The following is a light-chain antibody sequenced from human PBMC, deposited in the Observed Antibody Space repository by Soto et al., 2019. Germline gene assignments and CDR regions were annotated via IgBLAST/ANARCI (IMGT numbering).Light chain of an antibody. J-gene: IGKJ4*01. CDR1: QSISSY. V-gene: IGKV1-39*01. CDR3: QQSYSTPLT. CDR2: AAS. Sequence: DIQMTQSPSSPSASVGDRVTITCRASQSISSYLNWYQQKPGKAPKLLIYAASSSQSGVPSRFSGSGSGTDFTLTISSLQPEDFATYYCQQSYSTPLTFGGGTKV.